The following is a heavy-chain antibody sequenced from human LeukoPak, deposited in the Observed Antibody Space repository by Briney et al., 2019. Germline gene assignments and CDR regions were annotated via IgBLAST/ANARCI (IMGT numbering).Heavy chain of an antibody. CDR2: IYYSVSI. D-gene: IGHD2/OR15-2a*01. CDR3: ARHRQYDADAFDI. J-gene: IGHJ3*02. CDR1: GGSISSYY. Sequence: SETLSLTCTVSGGSISSYYWSWIRQPPGEGLEWIGYIYYSVSINYNPSLKSRVTISVDTSNNQFSLKLSSVTAADTAVYYCARHRQYDADAFDIWGQGTMVTVSS. V-gene: IGHV4-59*01.